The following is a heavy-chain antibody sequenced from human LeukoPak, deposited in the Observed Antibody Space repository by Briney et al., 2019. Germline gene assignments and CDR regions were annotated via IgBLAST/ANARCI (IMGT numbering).Heavy chain of an antibody. J-gene: IGHJ4*02. V-gene: IGHV1-2*02. D-gene: IGHD3-22*01. CDR1: GYTFTGYY. CDR2: INPKSGGT. Sequence: GASVKVSCKASGYTFTGYYMHWVRQAPGQGLEWMGWINPKSGGTNYAQKFQGRVTMTRHTSISTAYMELSRLRSDDTAVYYCARDEKDSSGYWWWFDYWGQGTLVTVSS. CDR3: ARDEKDSSGYWWWFDY.